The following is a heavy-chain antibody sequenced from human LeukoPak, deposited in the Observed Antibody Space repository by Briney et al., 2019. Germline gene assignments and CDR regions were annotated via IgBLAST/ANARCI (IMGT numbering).Heavy chain of an antibody. CDR3: AKHGGSEDSHYYYYYGMDV. D-gene: IGHD3-10*01. Sequence: GGSLRLSCAASGFTFSSYAMSWVRQAPGKGLEWVSAISGSGGSTYYADSVKGRFTISRDNSKNTLYLQMNSLRAEDMAVYYCAKHGGSEDSHYYYYYGMDVWGQGPTVTVSS. CDR1: GFTFSSYA. V-gene: IGHV3-23*01. CDR2: ISGSGGST. J-gene: IGHJ6*02.